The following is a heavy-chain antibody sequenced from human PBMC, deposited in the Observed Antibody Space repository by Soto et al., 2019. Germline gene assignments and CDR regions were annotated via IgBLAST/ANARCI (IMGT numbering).Heavy chain of an antibody. D-gene: IGHD3-22*01. CDR2: IYYSGST. CDR1: GGSISSSSYY. Sequence: PSETLSLTCTVSGGSISSSSYYWGWIRQPPGKGLEWIGSIYYSGSTYYNPSLKSRVTISVDTSKNQFSLKLSSVTAADTAVYYCARRTAYYDSSGDHDYWGQGTLVTVSS. J-gene: IGHJ4*02. V-gene: IGHV4-39*01. CDR3: ARRTAYYDSSGDHDY.